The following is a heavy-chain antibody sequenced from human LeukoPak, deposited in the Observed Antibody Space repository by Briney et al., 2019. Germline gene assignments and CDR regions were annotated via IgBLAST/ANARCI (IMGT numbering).Heavy chain of an antibody. J-gene: IGHJ3*01. D-gene: IGHD3-10*01. CDR3: ARGNYGALDF. Sequence: ASVKVSCKTSGYTFPIHGIAWVRQAAGQGLEWLGWINPYNGNTYYAQKVQGTVTMTTDTSATTAYMELRSLRSDDTAVYYCARGNYGALDFWGQGTMVTVSS. V-gene: IGHV1-18*01. CDR2: INPYNGNT. CDR1: GYTFPIHG.